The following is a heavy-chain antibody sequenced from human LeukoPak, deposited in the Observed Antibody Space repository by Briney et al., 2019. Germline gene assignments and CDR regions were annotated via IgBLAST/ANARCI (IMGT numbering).Heavy chain of an antibody. D-gene: IGHD5-18*01. V-gene: IGHV1-2*02. Sequence: GASVKVSCKASGYSFTGYYMHWVRQAPGQGLEWMGWINPNSGGTKYAQKFKGRVTMTRDTSISTAYMELSRLRSDDTAVYYCARVATAMVAGGGDYWGQGTLVTVSS. CDR2: INPNSGGT. J-gene: IGHJ4*02. CDR1: GYSFTGYY. CDR3: ARVATAMVAGGGDY.